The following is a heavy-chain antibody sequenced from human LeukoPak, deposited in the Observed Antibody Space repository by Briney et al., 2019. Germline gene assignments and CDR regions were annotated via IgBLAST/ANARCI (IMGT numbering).Heavy chain of an antibody. CDR3: ARLGGVVGATTGLGMDV. J-gene: IGHJ6*02. CDR1: GGSISSGDYY. V-gene: IGHV4-30-4*01. CDR2: IYYSGST. D-gene: IGHD1-26*01. Sequence: SETLSLTCTVSGGSISSGDYYWSWIRQPPGKGLEWIGYIYYSGSTYYNPSLKSRVTISVDTSKNQFSLKLSSVTAADTAVYYCARLGGVVGATTGLGMDVWGQGTTVTVSS.